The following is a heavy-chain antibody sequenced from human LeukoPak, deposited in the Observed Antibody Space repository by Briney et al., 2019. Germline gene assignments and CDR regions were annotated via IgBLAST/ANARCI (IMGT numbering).Heavy chain of an antibody. J-gene: IGHJ4*02. CDR3: AAVGRSTRPGH. V-gene: IGHV3-48*03. CDR1: GFTFSNYE. Sequence: GGSLRLSCAASGFTFSNYEMNWVRQAPGKGLEWISYISNSGSTIYYADSVKGRFTISRDNPKSSLYLQTNSLRAEDTAVYYCAAVGRSTRPGHWGQGTLVTVSS. D-gene: IGHD6-13*01. CDR2: ISNSGSTI.